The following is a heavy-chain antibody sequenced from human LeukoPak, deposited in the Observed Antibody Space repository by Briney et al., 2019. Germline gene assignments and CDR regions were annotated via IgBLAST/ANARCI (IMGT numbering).Heavy chain of an antibody. CDR3: ARGGYSDY. V-gene: IGHV1-18*01. J-gene: IGHJ4*02. CDR1: GYTFTTYG. D-gene: IGHD2-15*01. CDR2: ISGDKGPT. Sequence: GASVKVSCKASGYTFTTYGISWVRQARGQGLEWVGWISGDKGPTYYAPKLQGRVTLTTDTSTSTAYMELTNLRSDDTAVYYCARGGYSDYWGQGTLVTVSS.